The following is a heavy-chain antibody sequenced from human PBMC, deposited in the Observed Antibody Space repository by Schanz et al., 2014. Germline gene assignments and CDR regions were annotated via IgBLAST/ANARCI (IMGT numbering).Heavy chain of an antibody. CDR3: TRRRRAGPNGFDV. J-gene: IGHJ6*02. CDR1: GDTFSKYN. V-gene: IGHV1-69*02. Sequence: QVQLVQSGPEVKKPGSSVKVSCQAFGDTFSKYNIMWVRQVPGQGLEWLGRIMPLRGIGNNAWKFQDRLTITADKSMNITYMELSSRGTEDTAVYYCTRRRRAGPNGFDVWGQGTTVTVS. CDR2: IMPLRGIG. D-gene: IGHD6-19*01.